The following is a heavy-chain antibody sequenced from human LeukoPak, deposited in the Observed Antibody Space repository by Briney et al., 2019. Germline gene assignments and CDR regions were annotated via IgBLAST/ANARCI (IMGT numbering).Heavy chain of an antibody. Sequence: SETLSLTCAVHGGSFSGYYWSGIRQPPGKGLEWIGEINHSGSTNYNPSLKRRVTISVDASKNQFSLKLSSVTAADTAVYYCAANYYDSSGYVDYWGQGTLVTVSS. CDR3: AANYYDSSGYVDY. D-gene: IGHD3-22*01. CDR1: GGSFSGYY. V-gene: IGHV4-34*01. J-gene: IGHJ4*02. CDR2: INHSGST.